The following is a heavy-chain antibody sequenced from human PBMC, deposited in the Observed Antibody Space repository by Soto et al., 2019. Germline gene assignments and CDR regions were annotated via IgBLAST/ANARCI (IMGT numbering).Heavy chain of an antibody. V-gene: IGHV3-53*02. J-gene: IGHJ4*02. CDR1: GFSVSSNY. CDR2: IDSGSST. Sequence: EVQLVETGGGLIQRGGSLRLSCAASGFSVSSNYMSWVRQAPGKGLEWVSLIDSGSSTYYADSVKGRFTIYRDSSKNTLYLQMNSLRAEDTAVYYCARASYYYDGSSYPSYFDYWGQGTLVTVSS. D-gene: IGHD3-22*01. CDR3: ARASYYYDGSSYPSYFDY.